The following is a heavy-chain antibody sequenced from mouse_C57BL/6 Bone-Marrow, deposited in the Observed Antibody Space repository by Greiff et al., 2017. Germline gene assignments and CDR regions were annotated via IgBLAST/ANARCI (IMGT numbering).Heavy chain of an antibody. CDR3: ARDLFITTVVADY. D-gene: IGHD1-1*01. CDR2: ISSGSSTI. Sequence: EVQVVESGGGLVKPGGSLKLSCAASGFTFSDYGMHWVRQAPEKGLEWVAYISSGSSTIYYADTVKGRFTISRDNAKNTLFLQMTILRSEDTAMYYCARDLFITTVVADYWGQGTTLTVSS. CDR1: GFTFSDYG. V-gene: IGHV5-17*01. J-gene: IGHJ2*01.